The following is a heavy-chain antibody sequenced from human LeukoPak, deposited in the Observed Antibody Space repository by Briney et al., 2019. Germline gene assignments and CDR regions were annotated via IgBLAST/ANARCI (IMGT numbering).Heavy chain of an antibody. Sequence: GGSLRLSCAVSGFNFDIAWMNWVRQAPGKGLEWVSYISSSSSTIYYADSVKGRFTISRDNAKNSLYLQMNSLRAEDTAVYYCAKDNLGVVRDNFDYWGQGTLVTVSS. D-gene: IGHD3-10*01. J-gene: IGHJ4*02. CDR3: AKDNLGVVRDNFDY. CDR1: GFNFDIAW. V-gene: IGHV3-48*01. CDR2: ISSSSSTI.